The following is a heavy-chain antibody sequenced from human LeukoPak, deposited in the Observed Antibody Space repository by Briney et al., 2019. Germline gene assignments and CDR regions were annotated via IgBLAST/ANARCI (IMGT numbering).Heavy chain of an antibody. V-gene: IGHV4-61*08. D-gene: IGHD3-16*01. CDR2: IYYSGST. J-gene: IGHJ3*02. Sequence: SETLSLTCTVSGGSISSGGYYWSWIRQHPGKGLEWIGYIYYSGSTNYNPSLKSRVTISVDTSENQFSLKLSSVTAADTAVYYCARDPHGGDAFDIWGQGTMVTVSS. CDR3: ARDPHGGDAFDI. CDR1: GGSISSGGYY.